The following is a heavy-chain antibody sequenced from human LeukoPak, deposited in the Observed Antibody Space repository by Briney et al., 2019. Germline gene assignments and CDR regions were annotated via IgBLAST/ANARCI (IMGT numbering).Heavy chain of an antibody. CDR1: GYTFTDHY. J-gene: IGHJ4*02. Sequence: ASVKVSCKTSGYTFTDHYIHWIGQTPRRGLEWLGWINPQRGSTDSAQNFQGRLTMTRDTSINTAYMELFCLTSDDTAIYYCARSTLIMIRGAVDYWGQGSLVAVSS. CDR3: ARSTLIMIRGAVDY. CDR2: INPQRGST. V-gene: IGHV1-2*02. D-gene: IGHD3-10*01.